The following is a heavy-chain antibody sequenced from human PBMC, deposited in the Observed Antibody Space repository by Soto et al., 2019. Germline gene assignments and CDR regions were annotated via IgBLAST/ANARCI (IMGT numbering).Heavy chain of an antibody. J-gene: IGHJ5*02. CDR1: GFTFSNAW. Sequence: GGSLRLACAASGFTFSNAWMNWVRQAPGKGLEWVGRIKSKTDGGTTDYAAPVKGRFTISRDDSKNTLYLQMNSLKTEDTAVYYFTTGPGLRYFDWGYCFDPWGQGTLVTVSS. D-gene: IGHD3-9*01. V-gene: IGHV3-15*07. CDR3: TTGPGLRYFDWGYCFDP. CDR2: IKSKTDGGTT.